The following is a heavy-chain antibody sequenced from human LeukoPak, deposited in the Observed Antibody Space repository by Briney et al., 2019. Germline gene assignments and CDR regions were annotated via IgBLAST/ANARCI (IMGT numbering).Heavy chain of an antibody. V-gene: IGHV3-7*04. Sequence: GGSLRLSCAASGFTFSSYWMSWVRQAPGKGLEWVANIKEDGSEKYYVDSVKGRFTISRDNAKNSLYLQMNSLRAEDTAVYYCARVSYCSSTSCYDYWGQGTLVTVSS. CDR3: ARVSYCSSTSCYDY. D-gene: IGHD2-2*01. J-gene: IGHJ4*02. CDR2: IKEDGSEK. CDR1: GFTFSSYW.